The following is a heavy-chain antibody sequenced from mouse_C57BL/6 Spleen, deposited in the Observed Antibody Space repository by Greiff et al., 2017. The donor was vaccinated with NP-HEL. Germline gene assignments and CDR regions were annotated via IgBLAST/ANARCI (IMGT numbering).Heavy chain of an antibody. V-gene: IGHV2-6-1*01. D-gene: IGHD1-1*01. J-gene: IGHJ4*01. CDR2: IWSDGST. Sequence: QVQLQQSGPGLVAPSQSLSITCTVSGFSLTSYGVHWVRQPPGKGLEWLVVIWSDGSTTYNSALKSRLSISKDNSKSQVFLKMNSLQTDDTAMYYCARHKYGSRENAMDYWGQGTSVTVSS. CDR3: ARHKYGSRENAMDY. CDR1: GFSLTSYG.